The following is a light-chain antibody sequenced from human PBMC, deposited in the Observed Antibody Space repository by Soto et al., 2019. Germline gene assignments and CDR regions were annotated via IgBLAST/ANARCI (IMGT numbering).Light chain of an antibody. CDR3: CSYAGRSASYV. CDR1: SSDVGSNKL. V-gene: IGLV2-23*02. J-gene: IGLJ1*01. CDR2: EVT. Sequence: QSALSQPASVSGSPGQSITISCTGTSSDVGSNKLVSWYQQHPGKAPKLMIYEVTKRPSGISNRFSGSKSGNTASLTISGLQAEDEADYYCSYAGRSASYVFGAGTKLTVL.